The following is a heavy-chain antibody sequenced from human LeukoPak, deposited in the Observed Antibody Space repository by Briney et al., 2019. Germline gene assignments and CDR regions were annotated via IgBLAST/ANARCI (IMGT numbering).Heavy chain of an antibody. D-gene: IGHD6-13*01. Sequence: SQTLSLTCAVSGGSISSGGYSWSWIRQPPGKGLEWIGYIYHSGSTNYNPSLKSRVTISVDTSKNQFSLKLSSVTAADTAVYYCARGSWYFIRWGQGTLVTVSS. CDR3: ARGSWYFIR. CDR1: GGSISSGGYS. J-gene: IGHJ4*02. CDR2: IYHSGST. V-gene: IGHV4-30-2*01.